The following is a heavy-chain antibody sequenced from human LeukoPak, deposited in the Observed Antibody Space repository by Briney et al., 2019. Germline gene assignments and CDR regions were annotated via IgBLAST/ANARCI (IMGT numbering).Heavy chain of an antibody. V-gene: IGHV3-48*03. Sequence: QSGGSLRLSCAASGFTFSSYEMNWVRQAPGKGLEWVSYISSSGSTIYYADSVKGRFTISRDNAKNSLYLQMNSLRAEDTAVYYCARDPGSWYGGAFDYWGQGTLVTVSS. CDR1: GFTFSSYE. J-gene: IGHJ4*02. D-gene: IGHD6-13*01. CDR3: ARDPGSWYGGAFDY. CDR2: ISSSGSTI.